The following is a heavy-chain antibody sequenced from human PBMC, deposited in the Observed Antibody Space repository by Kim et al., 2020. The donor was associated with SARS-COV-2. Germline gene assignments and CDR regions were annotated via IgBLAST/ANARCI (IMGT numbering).Heavy chain of an antibody. Sequence: GGSLRLSCAASGFTFSSYWMSWVRQAPGKGLEWVANIKQDGSEKYYVDSVKGRFTISRDNAKNSLYLQMNSLRAEDTAVYYCAREYGGAIYYFDYWGQGTLVTVSS. CDR3: AREYGGAIYYFDY. CDR2: IKQDGSEK. D-gene: IGHD3-16*01. J-gene: IGHJ4*02. CDR1: GFTFSSYW. V-gene: IGHV3-7*01.